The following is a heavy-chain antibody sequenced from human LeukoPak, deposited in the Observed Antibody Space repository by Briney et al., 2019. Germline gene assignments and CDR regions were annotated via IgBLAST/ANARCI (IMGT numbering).Heavy chain of an antibody. CDR1: GGTFSSYA. V-gene: IGHV1-69*06. J-gene: IGHJ3*02. Sequence: SVKVSCKASGGTFSSYAIGWVRQAPGQGLEWMGGIIPIFGTANYAQKFQGRVTITADKSTSTAYMELSSLRSEDTAVYYCAALDYYGSGRSYDAFDIWGQGTMVTVSS. D-gene: IGHD3-10*01. CDR3: AALDYYGSGRSYDAFDI. CDR2: IIPIFGTA.